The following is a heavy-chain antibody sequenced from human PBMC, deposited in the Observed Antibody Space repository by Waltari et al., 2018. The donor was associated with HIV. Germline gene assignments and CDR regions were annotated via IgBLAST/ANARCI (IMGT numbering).Heavy chain of an antibody. V-gene: IGHV3-48*03. D-gene: IGHD3-10*01. CDR1: GFTFSSYE. CDR3: ARDWGSGSYR. J-gene: IGHJ4*02. CDR2: ISSSGSTI. Sequence: EVQLVESGGGLVQPGGSLRISCAASGFTFSSYEMNWVRQAPGKGLEWVSYISSSGSTIYYADSVKGRFTISRDNAKNSLYLQMNSLRAEDTAVYYCARDWGSGSYRWGQGTLVTVSS.